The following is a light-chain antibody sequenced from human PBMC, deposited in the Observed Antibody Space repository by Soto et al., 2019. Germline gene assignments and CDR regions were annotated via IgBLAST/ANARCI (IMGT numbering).Light chain of an antibody. J-gene: IGKJ1*01. CDR3: QQYGNSPWT. V-gene: IGKV3-20*01. Sequence: EIVLTQSPGTLSLSPGERATLSCRASQSVSSSYLAWYQQKPGQAPRLLIHGASSRATGIPDRFSGSGSGTDFTLTIRRLEPEDFAVYYCQQYGNSPWTFGQGTKVEIK. CDR1: QSVSSSY. CDR2: GAS.